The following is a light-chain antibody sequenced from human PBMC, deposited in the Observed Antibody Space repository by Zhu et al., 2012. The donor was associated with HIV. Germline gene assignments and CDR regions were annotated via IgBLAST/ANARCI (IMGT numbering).Light chain of an antibody. V-gene: IGKV3D-20*01. J-gene: IGKJ2*01. Sequence: EIVLTQSPDTLSLSPGDRATLACRASQSVSSNYVIWYQQKPGLAPRLLIYDISMRATGIPDRFSGSGSGTTFTLTISRLEPEDFAVYYCYQYIESPYTFGQGTKVQIK. CDR3: YQYIESPYT. CDR1: QSVSSNY. CDR2: DIS.